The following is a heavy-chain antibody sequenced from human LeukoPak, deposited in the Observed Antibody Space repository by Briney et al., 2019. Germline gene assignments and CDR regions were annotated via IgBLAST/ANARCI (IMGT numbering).Heavy chain of an antibody. Sequence: PGGSLRLSCAASGFTFNSYAMSWVRQAAGKGLEWVSSISGSGGSTYYADSVKGRFTISRDSSKNMLYLQVNILRAEDTAIYYCAKDGIDSGDPNGFDPWGQGTLVTVSP. D-gene: IGHD3-10*01. J-gene: IGHJ5*02. CDR2: ISGSGGST. V-gene: IGHV3-23*01. CDR1: GFTFNSYA. CDR3: AKDGIDSGDPNGFDP.